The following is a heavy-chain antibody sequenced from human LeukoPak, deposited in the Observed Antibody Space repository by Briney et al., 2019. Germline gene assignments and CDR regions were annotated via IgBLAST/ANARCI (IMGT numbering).Heavy chain of an antibody. CDR1: GFTFSDYY. D-gene: IGHD5-24*01. Sequence: GGSLRLSCAASGFTFSDYYMSWIRQAPGKGLEWVSYISSSGSTLYYADSVKGRFTISRDNSKNTLYLQMNSLRAEDTAVYYCAKDVRGEMATIPDVWGQGTTVTVSS. CDR2: ISSSGSTL. J-gene: IGHJ6*02. CDR3: AKDVRGEMATIPDV. V-gene: IGHV3-11*01.